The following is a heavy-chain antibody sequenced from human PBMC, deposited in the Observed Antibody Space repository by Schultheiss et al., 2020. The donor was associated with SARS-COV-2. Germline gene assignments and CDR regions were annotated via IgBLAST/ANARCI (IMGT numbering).Heavy chain of an antibody. V-gene: IGHV5-51*01. CDR2: IYPGDSDT. Sequence: GGSLRLSCKGSGYSFTSYWIGWVRQMPGKGLEWMGIIYPGDSDTRYSPSFQGQVTISADKSISTAYLQWSSLKASDTAMYYCARHGQYQLLWNWFDPWGQGTLVTVSS. CDR3: ARHGQYQLLWNWFDP. CDR1: GYSFTSYW. D-gene: IGHD2-2*01. J-gene: IGHJ5*02.